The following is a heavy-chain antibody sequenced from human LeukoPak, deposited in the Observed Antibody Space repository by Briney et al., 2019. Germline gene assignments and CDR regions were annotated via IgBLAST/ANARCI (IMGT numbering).Heavy chain of an antibody. CDR3: AGGTRVRPIDY. J-gene: IGHJ4*02. CDR2: IYYSGST. D-gene: IGHD2-2*01. CDR1: GGSISSYY. Sequence: WETLSLTCTVSGGSISSYYWSWIRQPPGKGLDWVGYIYYSGSTTYNPSLMRRVTISVDPSTIQFTLKPGSVTAADTGVYYCAGGTRVRPIDYWGQGTLVTVSS. V-gene: IGHV4-59*01.